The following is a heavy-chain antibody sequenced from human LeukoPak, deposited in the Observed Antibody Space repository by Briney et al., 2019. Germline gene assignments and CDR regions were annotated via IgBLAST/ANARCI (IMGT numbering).Heavy chain of an antibody. V-gene: IGHV4-34*01. D-gene: IGHD3-22*01. Sequence: PSETLSLTCAVYGGSFSGYYWSWIPQPPGKGLKWIGEINHSGSSNYNTSLKSRVTISVDTSKNQFSLKLSSVTAADTAVYYCASSLYYYDPHSIHNWGQGTLVTVSS. J-gene: IGHJ4*02. CDR1: GGSFSGYY. CDR3: ASSLYYYDPHSIHN. CDR2: INHSGSS.